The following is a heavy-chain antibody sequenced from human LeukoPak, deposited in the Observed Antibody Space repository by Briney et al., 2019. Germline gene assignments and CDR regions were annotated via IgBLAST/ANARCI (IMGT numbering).Heavy chain of an antibody. D-gene: IGHD6-19*01. CDR2: IYYSGST. V-gene: IGHV4-39*01. CDR3: ASGAGYSSGWYGDDY. Sequence: SETLSLTCTVSGGSISSSSYYWGWIRQPPAKGLEWIGSIYYSGSTYYNPSLKSRVTISVDTSKSQFSLKLSSVTAADTAVYYCASGAGYSSGWYGDDYWGQGTLVTVSS. J-gene: IGHJ4*02. CDR1: GGSISSSSYY.